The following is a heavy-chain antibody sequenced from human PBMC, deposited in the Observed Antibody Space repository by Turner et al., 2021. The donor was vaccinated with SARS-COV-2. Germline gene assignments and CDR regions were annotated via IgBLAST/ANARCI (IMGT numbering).Heavy chain of an antibody. CDR3: ARGRAAAAGHFDY. CDR2: INHSEST. CDR1: GGSFSVYY. V-gene: IGHV4-34*01. J-gene: IGHJ4*02. Sequence: QVQLQQWGAGLLKPSETLSLTCAVYGGSFSVYYWSWIRQPPGKGLEWIGEINHSESTNYNPSLKSRVTISVDTSKNQFSLKLSSGTAADTAVYYCARGRAAAAGHFDYWGQGTLVTVSS. D-gene: IGHD6-13*01.